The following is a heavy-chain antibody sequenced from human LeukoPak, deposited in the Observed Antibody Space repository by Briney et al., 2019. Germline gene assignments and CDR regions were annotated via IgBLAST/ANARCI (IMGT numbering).Heavy chain of an antibody. Sequence: PSETLSLTCTVSGGSISSSNYYWTWIRQPAGKGLEWIGCIYTTGSPSYSPSLKSRVTISVDTSTNQFSLKLTSVSAADTAVYYCARDRGITTARGVPSWFEPWGQGTLVTVSS. CDR2: IYTTGSP. CDR1: GGSISSSNYY. V-gene: IGHV4-61*02. CDR3: ARDRGITTARGVPSWFEP. D-gene: IGHD3-10*01. J-gene: IGHJ5*02.